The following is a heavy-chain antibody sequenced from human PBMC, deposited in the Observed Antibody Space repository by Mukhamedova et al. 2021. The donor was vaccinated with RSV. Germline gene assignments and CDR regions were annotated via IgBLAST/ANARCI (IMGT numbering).Heavy chain of an antibody. Sequence: GQGLEWMGIINPSGGSTSYAQKFQGRVTMTRDTSTSTVYMELSSLRSEDTAVYYCARDSYGDYAYYYYGMEVWGQGTTVTVS. CDR2: INPSGGST. J-gene: IGHJ6*02. D-gene: IGHD4-17*01. CDR3: ARDSYGDYAYYYYGMEV. V-gene: IGHV1-46*01.